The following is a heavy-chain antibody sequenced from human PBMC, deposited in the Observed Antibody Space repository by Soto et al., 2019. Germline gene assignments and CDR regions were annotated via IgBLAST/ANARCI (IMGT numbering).Heavy chain of an antibody. CDR1: GYNFPKYW. V-gene: IGHV5-51*01. CDR2: IYPGDSDT. J-gene: IGHJ4*02. CDR3: ARAILTGYYADYFDY. D-gene: IGHD3-9*01. Sequence: GESLKISCQGSGYNFPKYWIGWVRQMPGQGLEWMGIIYPGDSDTRYSPSFQGQVTISVDKSINTAYLQWNSLKASDGAMYYCARAILTGYYADYFDYWGQGTLVTVSS.